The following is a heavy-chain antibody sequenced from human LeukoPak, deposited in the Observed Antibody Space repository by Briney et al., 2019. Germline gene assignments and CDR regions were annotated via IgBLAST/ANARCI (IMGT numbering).Heavy chain of an antibody. D-gene: IGHD6-6*01. Sequence: ASVKVSCKASRYTFTGYAMNWVRQAPGQGLEWMGWINTNTGNPTYAQGFTGQFVFSLDTSVSTAYLQITSLKAEDTAVYYCAREYSSSARGFDPWGQGTLVTVSS. CDR1: RYTFTGYA. V-gene: IGHV7-4-1*02. CDR2: INTNTGNP. CDR3: AREYSSSARGFDP. J-gene: IGHJ5*02.